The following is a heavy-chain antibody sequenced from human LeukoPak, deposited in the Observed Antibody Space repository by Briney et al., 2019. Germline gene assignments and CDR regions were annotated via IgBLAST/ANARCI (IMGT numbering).Heavy chain of an antibody. J-gene: IGHJ4*02. CDR1: GYSFTSYW. V-gene: IGHV5-51*01. D-gene: IGHD2-2*01. CDR3: ASLLLGSSTIQSFDY. Sequence: GESLKISCKGSGYSFTSYWIGWVRQMPGKGLEWMGIIYPGDSDTRYSPSFQGQVTISADKSISTAYLQWSSLKASDTAMYYCASLLLGSSTIQSFDYWGQGTLVTVSS. CDR2: IYPGDSDT.